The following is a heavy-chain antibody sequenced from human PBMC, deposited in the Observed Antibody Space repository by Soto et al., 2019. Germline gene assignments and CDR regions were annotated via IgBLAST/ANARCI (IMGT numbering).Heavy chain of an antibody. J-gene: IGHJ4*02. V-gene: IGHV4-34*01. Sequence: QVQLQQWGAGLLKPSETLSLTCAVYGGSFSGYYWSWIRQPPGKGLEWIGEINHSGSTNYNPSLKRRVTISVDTSKNQFSLKLSSVTAADTAVYYCARGLKGDYGDHTGPGYFDYWGQGTLVTVSS. CDR2: INHSGST. CDR1: GGSFSGYY. D-gene: IGHD4-17*01. CDR3: ARGLKGDYGDHTGPGYFDY.